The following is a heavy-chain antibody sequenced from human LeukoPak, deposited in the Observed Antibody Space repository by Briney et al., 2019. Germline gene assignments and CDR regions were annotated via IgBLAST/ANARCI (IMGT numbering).Heavy chain of an antibody. V-gene: IGHV3-23*01. Sequence: GGSLRLSCAASGFTFSSYAMSWVRQAPGKGLEWVSTFSGSGGNTYYADSVKGRFTISRDNSKNTLYLQMNSLRAEDTAVYYCARDRAWRNDFWSGTSHYYYYYMDVWGKGTTVTVSS. CDR1: GFTFSSYA. CDR3: ARDRAWRNDFWSGTSHYYYYYMDV. CDR2: FSGSGGNT. D-gene: IGHD3-3*01. J-gene: IGHJ6*03.